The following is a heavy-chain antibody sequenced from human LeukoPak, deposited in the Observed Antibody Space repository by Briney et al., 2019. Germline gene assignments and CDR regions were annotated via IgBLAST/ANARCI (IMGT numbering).Heavy chain of an antibody. CDR2: IYHSGST. Sequence: SETLSLTCAVSGYSISSGYYWGWIRQPPGKGLEWIGSIYHSGSTYYNPSLKSRVTISVDTSKNQSSLKLSSVTAADTAVYYCARVQGYCSGGSCFRPHNWFDPWGQGTLVTVSS. CDR1: GYSISSGYY. J-gene: IGHJ5*02. D-gene: IGHD2-15*01. V-gene: IGHV4-38-2*01. CDR3: ARVQGYCSGGSCFRPHNWFDP.